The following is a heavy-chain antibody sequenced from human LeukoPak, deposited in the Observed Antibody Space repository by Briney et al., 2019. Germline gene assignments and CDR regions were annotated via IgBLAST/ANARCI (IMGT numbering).Heavy chain of an antibody. CDR3: AKPRSAQYGAYGAFDY. Sequence: GGSLRLSXAASGFTFNNYAMSWVRQAPGKGLEWVSAITGSGGTTYSADSVKGRFTISRDNSKNTLFLQMSSLRAEDTAVYYRAKPRSAQYGAYGAFDYWGQGTLVTVSS. CDR2: ITGSGGTT. V-gene: IGHV3-23*01. D-gene: IGHD5-12*01. J-gene: IGHJ4*02. CDR1: GFTFNNYA.